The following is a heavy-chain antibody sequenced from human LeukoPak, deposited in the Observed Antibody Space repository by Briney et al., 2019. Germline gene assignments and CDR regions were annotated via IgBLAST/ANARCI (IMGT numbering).Heavy chain of an antibody. J-gene: IGHJ2*01. CDR3: ARQYSDILTGYHRGELYWYFDL. D-gene: IGHD3-9*01. CDR1: GYSISSGYS. Sequence: SETLSLTCTVSGYSISSGYSCGWIRQTPGKGLEWIGSIYHSGSTYYNPSLKSRVTISVDTSKNQFSLKLSSVTAADTAVYYCARQYSDILTGYHRGELYWYFDLWGRGTLVTVSS. CDR2: IYHSGST. V-gene: IGHV4-38-2*02.